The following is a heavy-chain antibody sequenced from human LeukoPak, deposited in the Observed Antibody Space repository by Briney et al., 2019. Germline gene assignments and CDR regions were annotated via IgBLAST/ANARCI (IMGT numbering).Heavy chain of an antibody. J-gene: IGHJ3*02. CDR1: DGSISNYY. Sequence: PSETLSLTCTVSDGSISNYYWSWIRQPPGKGLEWIGYIYYSGSTNYNPSLKSRVTMSVDTSKNQFSLKLSSVTAADTAVYYCARRAPPNKWEREGYDAFDIWGQGTMVTVSS. V-gene: IGHV4-59*12. CDR3: ARRAPPNKWEREGYDAFDI. CDR2: IYYSGST. D-gene: IGHD1-26*01.